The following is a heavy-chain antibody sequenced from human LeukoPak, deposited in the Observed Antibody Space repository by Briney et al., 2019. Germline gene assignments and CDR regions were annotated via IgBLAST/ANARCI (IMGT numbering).Heavy chain of an antibody. Sequence: PSETLSLTCAVYGGSFSGYYWSWIRQPPGKGLEWIGEINHSGSTNYNPSLKSRVTISVDTSKNQFSLKLSSVTAADTAVYYCARVKRYSYGETFDYWGQGTLVTVSS. V-gene: IGHV4-34*01. CDR2: INHSGST. CDR1: GGSFSGYY. D-gene: IGHD5-18*01. CDR3: ARVKRYSYGETFDY. J-gene: IGHJ4*02.